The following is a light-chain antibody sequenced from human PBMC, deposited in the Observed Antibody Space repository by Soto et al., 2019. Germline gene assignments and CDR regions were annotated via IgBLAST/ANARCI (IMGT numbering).Light chain of an antibody. CDR2: EDT. V-gene: IGLV2-23*01. CDR1: SSDVGSSNL. Sequence: SELTQPASVSGSPGQPITITCTGTSSDVGSSNLVSWYQQHPGKAPKLMIYEDTKRPSGISNRFSGSKSGNTASLTISGLQAEDEADYYCCSYARSNSMVFGGGTKVTVL. J-gene: IGLJ2*01. CDR3: CSYARSNSMV.